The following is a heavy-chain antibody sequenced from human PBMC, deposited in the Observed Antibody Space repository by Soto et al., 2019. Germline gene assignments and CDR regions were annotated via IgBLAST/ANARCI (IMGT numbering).Heavy chain of an antibody. CDR3: PTLGSDSSSYD. Sequence: SVKVSCNASGGTFSSYAISWVRQAPGQGLEWMGGIIPIFGTANYAQKFQGRVTISADKYTSTAYMEQSSLRYEDTAVYYWPTLGSDSSSYDWGQGTLVTVS. D-gene: IGHD6-6*01. J-gene: IGHJ4*02. V-gene: IGHV1-69*06. CDR1: GGTFSSYA. CDR2: IIPIFGTA.